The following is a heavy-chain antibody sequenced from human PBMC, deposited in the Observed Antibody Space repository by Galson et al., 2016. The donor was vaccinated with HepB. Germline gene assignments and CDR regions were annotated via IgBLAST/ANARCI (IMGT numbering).Heavy chain of an antibody. J-gene: IGHJ4*02. V-gene: IGHV3-72*01. CDR3: TRTGLGDFDY. CDR1: GFTLSDYY. Sequence: SLRLSCAASGFTLSDYYMDWVRQAPGKGLEWVGRTRNRARSYTTDYVASEKGRFSISRDNSKNSVYLHMNGLKFEDAAIYYCTRTGLGDFDYWGRGTLVTVSS. CDR2: TRNRARSYTT.